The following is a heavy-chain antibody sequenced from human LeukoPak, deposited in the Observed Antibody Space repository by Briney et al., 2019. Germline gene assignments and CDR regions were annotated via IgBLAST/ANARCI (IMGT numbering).Heavy chain of an antibody. Sequence: ASVKVSCKTYGYTFTSFYIHWMRQAPGQGLEWMGTINPGDDLTIYAQNFQGAVTMTSDTSTSTVYMQLSNLRSEDTAVYFCAKASSTSWSLYYYYYYMDVWGKGTTVTISS. V-gene: IGHV1-46*01. J-gene: IGHJ6*03. CDR3: AKASSTSWSLYYYYYYMDV. D-gene: IGHD2-2*01. CDR2: INPGDDLT. CDR1: GYTFTSFY.